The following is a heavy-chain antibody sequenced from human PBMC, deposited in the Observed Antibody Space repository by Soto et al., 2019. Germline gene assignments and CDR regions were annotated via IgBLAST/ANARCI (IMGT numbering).Heavy chain of an antibody. J-gene: IGHJ5*02. CDR2: IFSNDEK. V-gene: IGHV2-26*01. D-gene: IGHD1-7*01. Sequence: SGPTLVNPTETLTLTCTVSGFSLSNARMDVSWIRQPPGKALEWLAHIFSNDEKSYSTSLKSRLTISKDTSKSQVVLTMTNMDPVDTATYYCARMRDPITGTTGAYNWFDPWGQGTLVTVSS. CDR1: GFSLSNARMD. CDR3: ARMRDPITGTTGAYNWFDP.